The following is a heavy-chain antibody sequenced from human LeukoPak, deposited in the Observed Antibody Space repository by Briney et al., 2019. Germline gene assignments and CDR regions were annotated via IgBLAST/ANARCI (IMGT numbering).Heavy chain of an antibody. CDR2: IYHSGST. CDR3: ARDWRATYAFDI. D-gene: IGHD1-26*01. V-gene: IGHV4-38-2*02. CDR1: GYSISSGYY. Sequence: PSGTLSLTCTVSGYSISSGYYWGWIRQPPGNGLEWIGSIYHSGSTYYNPSLKSRVTISVDTSKNQFSLKLSSVTAADTAVYYCARDWRATYAFDIWGQGTMVTVSS. J-gene: IGHJ3*02.